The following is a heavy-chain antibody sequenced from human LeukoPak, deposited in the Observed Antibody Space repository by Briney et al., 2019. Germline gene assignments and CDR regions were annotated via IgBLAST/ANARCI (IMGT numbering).Heavy chain of an antibody. D-gene: IGHD6-13*01. Sequence: PSETLSLTCTVSGGSISSSSYYWGWIRQPPGKGLEWIGSIYYSGSTYYNPSLKSRVTISVDTSKNQFSLKLSSVTAADTAVYYCARREGGYSSSWDPRSHAFDIWGQGTMVTVSS. V-gene: IGHV4-39*01. CDR2: IYYSGST. CDR1: GGSISSSSYY. CDR3: ARREGGYSSSWDPRSHAFDI. J-gene: IGHJ3*02.